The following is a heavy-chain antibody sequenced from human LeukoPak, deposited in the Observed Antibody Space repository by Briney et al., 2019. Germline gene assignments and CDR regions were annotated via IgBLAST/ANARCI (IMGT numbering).Heavy chain of an antibody. CDR1: GGSISSSNW. Sequence: PSETLSLTCAVSGGSISSSNWWSWVRQPPGKGLEWIGEIYHSGSTNYNPSLKSRVTISVDKSKNQFSLKLSSVTAADTAVYYCARSKGYYALDAFDIWGQGTMVTVSS. V-gene: IGHV4-4*02. D-gene: IGHD3-10*01. CDR2: IYHSGST. CDR3: ARSKGYYALDAFDI. J-gene: IGHJ3*02.